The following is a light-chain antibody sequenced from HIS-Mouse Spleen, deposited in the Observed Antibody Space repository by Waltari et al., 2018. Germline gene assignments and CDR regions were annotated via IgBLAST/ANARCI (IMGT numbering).Light chain of an antibody. CDR3: CSYAGSYAV. J-gene: IGLJ2*01. CDR2: DVS. CDR1: SSDVVGYNY. V-gene: IGLV2-11*01. Sequence: QSALTQPRSVSGSPGQSVTIPCTGTSSDVVGYNYVPWYQQHPGNAPNLMIYDVSKRPSGVPDRFSGSKSGNTASLTISGLQAEDEADYYCCSYAGSYAVFGGGTKLTVL.